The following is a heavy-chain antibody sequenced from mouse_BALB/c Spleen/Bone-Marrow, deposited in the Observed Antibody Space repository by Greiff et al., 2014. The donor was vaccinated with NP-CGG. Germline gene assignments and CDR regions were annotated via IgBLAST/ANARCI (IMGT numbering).Heavy chain of an antibody. D-gene: IGHD1-1*01. V-gene: IGHV1-87*01. CDR1: GYTFTSYW. CDR2: IYPGDGDT. CDR3: ARRATVVATSYFDY. J-gene: IGHJ2*01. Sequence: VQVVESGAELARPGASVKLSCKASGYTFTSYWMQWVKQRPGQGLEWIGAIYPGDGDTRYTQKFKGKATLTADKSSSTAYMQLSSLASEDSAVYYCARRATVVATSYFDYWGQGTTLTVSS.